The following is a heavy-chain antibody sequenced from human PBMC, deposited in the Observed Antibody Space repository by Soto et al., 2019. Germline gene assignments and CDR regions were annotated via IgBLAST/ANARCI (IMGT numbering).Heavy chain of an antibody. D-gene: IGHD6-25*01. J-gene: IGHJ4*02. CDR3: AKFFVETGGSSGWPWTFRY. CDR1: GFTFSSYA. CDR2: ISGSGGTT. V-gene: IGHV3-23*01. Sequence: EVQLLESGGGLVQPGRSLRLSCAASGFTFSSYAMSWVRQAPGKGLEWVSAISGSGGTTYYAASVKGRLTISRDNSKNPLFLQMKRLRAEDTALYYCAKFFVETGGSSGWPWTFRYWGQGTLVTVSS.